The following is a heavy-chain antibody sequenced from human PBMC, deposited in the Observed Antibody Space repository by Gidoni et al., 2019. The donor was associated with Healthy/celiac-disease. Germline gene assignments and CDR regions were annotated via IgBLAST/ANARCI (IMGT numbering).Heavy chain of an antibody. V-gene: IGHV3-7*01. CDR3: ARCDSSGYHYYGMDV. CDR2: IKQDGSEK. CDR1: GFPFSSYW. D-gene: IGHD6-19*01. J-gene: IGHJ6*02. Sequence: EVQLVESGGGLVQPGGSLRLSCAASGFPFSSYWMSWVRQAPGKGLEWVANIKQDGSEKYYVDSVKGRFTISRDNAKNSLYLQMNSLRAEDTAVYYCARCDSSGYHYYGMDVWGQGTTVTVSS.